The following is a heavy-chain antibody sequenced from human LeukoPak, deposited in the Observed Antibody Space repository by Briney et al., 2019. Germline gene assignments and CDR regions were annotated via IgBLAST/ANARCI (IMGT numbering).Heavy chain of an antibody. CDR2: IYSGGST. V-gene: IGHV3-53*04. CDR3: ARHRNDYGDYDAFDI. Sequence: PGGSLRLSCAASGFTVSSNYMSWVRQAPGKGLEWVSVIYSGGSTYYADSVKGRFTISRHNSKNTLYLQMNSLRAEDTAVYYCARHRNDYGDYDAFDIWRQGTMVTVSS. J-gene: IGHJ3*02. D-gene: IGHD4-17*01. CDR1: GFTVSSNY.